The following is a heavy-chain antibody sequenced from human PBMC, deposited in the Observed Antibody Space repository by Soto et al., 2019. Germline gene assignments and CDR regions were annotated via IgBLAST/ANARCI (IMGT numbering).Heavy chain of an antibody. Sequence: SETLSLTCRVSGAYISDFSWSWIRQPAGKGLEWIGRITINGNTQKNPSFKTRVTMSITTSRNHFSLNLQSSTAADTALYYCARKTEETWIYEAHWGPGTLVTVSS. V-gene: IGHV4-4*07. CDR2: ITINGNT. CDR1: GAYISDFS. CDR3: ARKTEETWIYEAH. D-gene: IGHD1-7*01. J-gene: IGHJ1*01.